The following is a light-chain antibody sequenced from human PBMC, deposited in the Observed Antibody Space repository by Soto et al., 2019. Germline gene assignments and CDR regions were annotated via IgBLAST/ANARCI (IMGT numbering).Light chain of an antibody. Sequence: EVVLTQSPVTLSLSPGERATLSCRASQSFRGLLAWYQQKPGQAPRLLIYDAYNRATGIPARFSGSGSGTDFTLTISSLEPEDFAVYYCQQRSNWPLTFGQGTRLEIK. V-gene: IGKV3-11*01. CDR3: QQRSNWPLT. J-gene: IGKJ5*01. CDR2: DAY. CDR1: QSFRGL.